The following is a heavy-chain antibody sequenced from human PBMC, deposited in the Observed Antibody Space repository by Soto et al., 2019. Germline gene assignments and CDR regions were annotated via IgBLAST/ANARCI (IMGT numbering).Heavy chain of an antibody. D-gene: IGHD6-6*01. CDR3: ARDGTHSYSSAFDY. Sequence: SETLSLTCSVSGYSISSGYYWGWVRQPPGKGLEWIGSIHHSGTTYNNPSLKSRVTISVETSKNQFSLKLTSMTAADTAVYYCARDGTHSYSSAFDYWGQGTQVTLSS. J-gene: IGHJ4*02. V-gene: IGHV4-38-2*02. CDR1: GYSISSGYY. CDR2: IHHSGTT.